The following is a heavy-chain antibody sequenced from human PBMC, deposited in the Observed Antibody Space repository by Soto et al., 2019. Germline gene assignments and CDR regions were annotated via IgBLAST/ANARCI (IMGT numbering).Heavy chain of an antibody. Sequence: GGSLRLSCAASGFTFSSYAMSWVRQAPGKGLEWVSAISGSGGSTYYADSVKGRFTISRDNSKNTLYLQMNSLRAEDTAVYYCAKDRGYSGYDGIENDYWGQGTLVTVSS. CDR3: AKDRGYSGYDGIENDY. CDR1: GFTFSSYA. D-gene: IGHD5-12*01. V-gene: IGHV3-23*01. CDR2: ISGSGGST. J-gene: IGHJ4*02.